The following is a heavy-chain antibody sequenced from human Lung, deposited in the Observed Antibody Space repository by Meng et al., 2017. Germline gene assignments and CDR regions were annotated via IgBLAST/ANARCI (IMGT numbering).Heavy chain of an antibody. V-gene: IGHV1-2*06. CDR2: IDPKNGDT. J-gene: IGHJ4*02. CDR3: ARDEDISAAGKLFGDY. Sequence: QGELVQSGGEVKKPGASVKVSCKPSGYNFPDYYIHWVRQAPGQGLEWMGRIDPKNGDTHYAQKFQGRVTMTGDTSISTAYMDLSGLRSDDTAVYYCARDEDISAAGKLFGDYWGQGTLVTVPS. CDR1: GYNFPDYY. D-gene: IGHD6-13*01.